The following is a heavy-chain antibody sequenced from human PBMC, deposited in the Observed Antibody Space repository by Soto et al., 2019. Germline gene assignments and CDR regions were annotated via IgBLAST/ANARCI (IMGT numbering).Heavy chain of an antibody. Sequence: EVQLVESGGGLVQPGRSLRLSCAASGFTFDDYAMYWVRQAPGKGLEWVSGISCNSSSIGYADSVKGRFTITRDNAMNSLYLQMSSQGAEDTDLYYCAKGAQLFTEGGGYWGQGTLVTVSS. J-gene: IGHJ4*02. CDR1: GFTFDDYA. D-gene: IGHD2-2*01. CDR3: AKGAQLFTEGGGY. V-gene: IGHV3-9*01. CDR2: ISCNSSSI.